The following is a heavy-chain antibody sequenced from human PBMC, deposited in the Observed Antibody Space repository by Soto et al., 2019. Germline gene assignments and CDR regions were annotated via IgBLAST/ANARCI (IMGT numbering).Heavy chain of an antibody. J-gene: IGHJ4*02. V-gene: IGHV3-7*05. D-gene: IGHD5-18*01. Sequence: QLVESGGGLVQPGGSLRLSCTTPGLTFNNYWMSWLRQTPGKGLEWVANINQDGSQTYYVDSVKGRFTFSRDNAKTSLYLQMNSLRDEDTAVYYCARFSRSHDTEYWGQGTLVTVSS. CDR3: ARFSRSHDTEY. CDR1: GLTFNNYW. CDR2: INQDGSQT.